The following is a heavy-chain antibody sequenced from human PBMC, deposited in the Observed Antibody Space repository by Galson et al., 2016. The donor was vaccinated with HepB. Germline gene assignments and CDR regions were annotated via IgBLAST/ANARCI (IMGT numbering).Heavy chain of an antibody. CDR1: GFTFGDYA. CDR2: ITWNSGAI. CDR3: AKDRVSFYYYSMDV. Sequence: SLRLSCAASGFTFGDYAMHWVRQAPGKGLEWVSGITWNSGAIAYADSVKGRFTISRDNARNSLYLQMNNLRTEDTALYYCAKDRVSFYYYSMDVWGQGTTVTVPS. J-gene: IGHJ6*02. D-gene: IGHD2-8*01. V-gene: IGHV3-9*01.